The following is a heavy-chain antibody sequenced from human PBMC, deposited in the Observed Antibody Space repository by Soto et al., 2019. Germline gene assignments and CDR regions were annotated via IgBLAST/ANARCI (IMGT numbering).Heavy chain of an antibody. CDR1: GFTFTRYS. V-gene: IGHV3-21*06. J-gene: IGHJ4*02. Sequence: SLRLSCAASGFTFTRYSMNWVRQAPGKGLEWVSSISSTTNYIYYGDSMKGRFTSSRDSDKNSLYLEMNSLSAEDTVVYYWARESEDLTSNFDYWGQESRVTICS. CDR2: ISSTTNYI. CDR3: ARESEDLTSNFDY.